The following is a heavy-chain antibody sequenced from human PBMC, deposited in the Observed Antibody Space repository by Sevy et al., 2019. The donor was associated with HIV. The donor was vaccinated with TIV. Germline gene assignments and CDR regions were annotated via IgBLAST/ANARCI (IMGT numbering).Heavy chain of an antibody. CDR3: ARDGGTMTTPGSFDM. D-gene: IGHD4-17*01. J-gene: IGHJ3*02. CDR2: IYHTGNT. CDR1: GVSISSGAYS. Sequence: SETLSLTCAVSGVSISSGAYSWNWIRQPPGKGLEWIGYIYHTGNTYYNPSLKSRITISLDWSRNQFSLRLSSVTAADTAVYFCARDGGTMTTPGSFDMWGEGTMVSVSS. V-gene: IGHV4-30-2*01.